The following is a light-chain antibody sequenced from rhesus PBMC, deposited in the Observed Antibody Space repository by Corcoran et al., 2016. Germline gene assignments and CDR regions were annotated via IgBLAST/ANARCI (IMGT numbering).Light chain of an antibody. Sequence: EIVMTQSPATLSLSPGEGATLSCRASQSVSSNLAWYQQKLGQAPRLLIYGALNRATGIPDRVSGRGSGTEFTLTMKNLKPEDFAVYFCQQYSDWYSFGQGTKVGIK. CDR1: QSVSSN. CDR2: GAL. V-gene: IGKV3-42*03. J-gene: IGKJ2*01. CDR3: QQYSDWYS.